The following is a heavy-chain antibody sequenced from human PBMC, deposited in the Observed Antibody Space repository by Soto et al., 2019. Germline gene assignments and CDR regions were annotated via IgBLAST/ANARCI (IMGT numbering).Heavy chain of an antibody. CDR2: VNPSGGHT. V-gene: IGHV1-46*01. J-gene: IGHJ4*02. CDR1: GDTFTDYY. Sequence: AASVKVSCKASGDTFTDYYIHWVRQAPGQGLEWMGTVNPSGGHTTYAQHFLGRMTMTRDTSTSTLYMELASLTSEDTAIYFCARGGHVVVVTAALDYWGQGTLVTVSS. D-gene: IGHD2-21*02. CDR3: ARGGHVVVVTAALDY.